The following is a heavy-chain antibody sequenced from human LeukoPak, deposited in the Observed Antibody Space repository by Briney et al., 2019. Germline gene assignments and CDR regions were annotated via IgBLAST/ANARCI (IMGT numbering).Heavy chain of an antibody. CDR1: GFIFSSYS. J-gene: IGHJ4*02. CDR3: ARDRHGISFVVVAATRDY. CDR2: ISSSSSYI. D-gene: IGHD2-15*01. V-gene: IGHV3-21*01. Sequence: GGSLRLSCAASGFIFSSYSLNWVRQAPGTGLEWVSSISSSSSYIYYADSVKGRFTISRDNAKNSLYLQMNSLRAEDTAVYYCARDRHGISFVVVAATRDYWGQGALVTVSS.